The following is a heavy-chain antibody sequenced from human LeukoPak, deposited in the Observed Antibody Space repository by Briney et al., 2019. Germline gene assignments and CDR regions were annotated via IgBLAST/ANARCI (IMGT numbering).Heavy chain of an antibody. CDR3: AGGIAMVRGGDV. CDR1: GFTFNNFE. Sequence: GGSLRLSCAASGFTFNNFEMNWVRQAPGKGLEWVSYISSSGNTIYYADSVKGRFTISRDNAKNSLYLQMNSLRAEDTAVYYCAGGIAMVRGGDVWGKGTTVTVSS. J-gene: IGHJ6*04. CDR2: ISSSGNTI. D-gene: IGHD3-10*01. V-gene: IGHV3-48*03.